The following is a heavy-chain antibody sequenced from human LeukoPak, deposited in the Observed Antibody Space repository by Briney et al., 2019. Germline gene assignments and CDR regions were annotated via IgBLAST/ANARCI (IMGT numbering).Heavy chain of an antibody. Sequence: GGSLRLSCAASGFTFSNAWMSWVRQAPGKGLEWVGRIKSKTDGGTTDYAAPVKGRFTISRDNPKNTLYLQMNILRAEDTAVYFCAKRGVVIRVILVGFHKEAYYFDSWGQGALVTVSS. CDR3: AKRGVVIRVILVGFHKEAYYFDS. V-gene: IGHV3-15*01. CDR2: IKSKTDGGTT. D-gene: IGHD3-22*01. J-gene: IGHJ4*02. CDR1: GFTFSNAW.